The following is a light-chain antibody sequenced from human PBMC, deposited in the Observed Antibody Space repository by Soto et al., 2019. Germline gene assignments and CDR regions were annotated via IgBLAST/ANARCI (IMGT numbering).Light chain of an antibody. CDR1: SSNIGAGYD. V-gene: IGLV1-40*01. Sequence: QSVLTQPPSVSGAQGQRVTISCTGSSSNIGAGYDVHWYQQLPGTAPKLLIYGNSNRPSGVPDRFSGSKSGPSASLAITGRQAEDEADYYCQSYDSSLSGFYVFGTGTQLTVL. CDR2: GNS. CDR3: QSYDSSLSGFYV. J-gene: IGLJ1*01.